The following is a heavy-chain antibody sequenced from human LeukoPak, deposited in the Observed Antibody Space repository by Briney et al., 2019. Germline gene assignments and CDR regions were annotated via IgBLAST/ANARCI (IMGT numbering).Heavy chain of an antibody. CDR1: GYSFTSYW. CDR3: ARPTTGSSWYLNWFDP. CDR2: IYPGDSDT. Sequence: NTGESLKISCKGSGYSFTSYWIGWVRQMPGKGLEWMGIIYPGDSDTRYSPSFQGQVTISADKSISTAYLQWSSLKASDTAMYYCARPTTGSSWYLNWFDPWGQGTLVTVSS. V-gene: IGHV5-51*01. D-gene: IGHD6-13*01. J-gene: IGHJ5*02.